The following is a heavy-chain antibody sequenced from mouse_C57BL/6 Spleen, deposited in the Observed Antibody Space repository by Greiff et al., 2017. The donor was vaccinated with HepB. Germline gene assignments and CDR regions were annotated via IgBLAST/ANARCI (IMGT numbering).Heavy chain of an antibody. Sequence: VQLQQPGAELVRPGTSVKLSCKASGYTFTSYWMHWVKQRPGQGLEWIGVIDPSDSYTNYNQKFKGKATLTVDTSSSTAYMQLSSLTSEDSAVYYCAREYYGSSPYFDYWGQGTTLTVSS. CDR3: AREYYGSSPYFDY. D-gene: IGHD1-1*01. CDR2: IDPSDSYT. V-gene: IGHV1-59*01. CDR1: GYTFTSYW. J-gene: IGHJ2*01.